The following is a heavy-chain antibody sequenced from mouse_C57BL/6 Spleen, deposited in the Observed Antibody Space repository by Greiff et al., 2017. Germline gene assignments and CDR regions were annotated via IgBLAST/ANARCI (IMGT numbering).Heavy chain of an antibody. Sequence: QVQLKQSGAELVKPGASVKLSCKASGYTFTSYWMHWVKQRPGQGLEWIGMIHPNSGSTNYNEKFKSKATLTVDKSSSTAYMQLSSLTSEDSAVYYCARDYYGNSYAMDYWGQGTSVTVSS. CDR3: ARDYYGNSYAMDY. CDR1: GYTFTSYW. D-gene: IGHD2-1*01. J-gene: IGHJ4*01. CDR2: IHPNSGST. V-gene: IGHV1-64*01.